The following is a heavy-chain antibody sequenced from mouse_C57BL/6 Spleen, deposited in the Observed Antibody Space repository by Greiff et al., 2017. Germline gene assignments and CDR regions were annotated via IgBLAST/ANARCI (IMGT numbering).Heavy chain of an antibody. CDR1: GYAFSSYW. J-gene: IGHJ4*01. Sequence: QVQLQQSGAELVKPGASVKISCKASGYAFSSYWMNWVKQRPGKGLEWIGQIYPGDGDTNYNGKFKGKATLTADKSSSTAYMQRSSLTSEDSAVYFCAREKFYDSWGMDYWGQGTSVTVSS. CDR2: IYPGDGDT. D-gene: IGHD2-3*01. CDR3: AREKFYDSWGMDY. V-gene: IGHV1-80*01.